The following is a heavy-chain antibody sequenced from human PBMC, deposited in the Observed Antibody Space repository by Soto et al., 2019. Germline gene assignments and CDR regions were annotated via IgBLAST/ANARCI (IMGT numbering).Heavy chain of an antibody. CDR3: ARRGYSSGWYIKVDWFDP. CDR1: GYTFTSYA. Sequence: ASVKVSCKASGYTFTSYAMHWVRQAPGQRLEWMGWINAGNGNTKYSQKFQGRVTITRDTSASTAYMELSSLRSEDTAVYYCARRGYSSGWYIKVDWFDPWGQGTLVTVSS. CDR2: INAGNGNT. V-gene: IGHV1-3*01. J-gene: IGHJ5*02. D-gene: IGHD6-19*01.